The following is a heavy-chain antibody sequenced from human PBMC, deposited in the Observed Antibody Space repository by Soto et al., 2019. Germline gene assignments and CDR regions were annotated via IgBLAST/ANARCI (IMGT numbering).Heavy chain of an antibody. V-gene: IGHV1-18*01. CDR1: GYTFTSYG. D-gene: IGHD2-2*01. Sequence: QVQLVQSGAEVKKPGASVKVSCKASGYTFTSYGISWVRQAPGQGLEWMGWISAYNGNTNYVQKLQGRVTMTTDTSTSTAYMELKSLRSDDTAVYYCARARYCSSTRCYANWFDPWGQGTLVTVSS. CDR3: ARARYCSSTRCYANWFDP. J-gene: IGHJ5*02. CDR2: ISAYNGNT.